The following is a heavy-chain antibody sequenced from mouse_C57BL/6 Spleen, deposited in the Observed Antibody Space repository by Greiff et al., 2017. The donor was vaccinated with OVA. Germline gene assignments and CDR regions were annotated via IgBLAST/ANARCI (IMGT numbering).Heavy chain of an antibody. V-gene: IGHV1-54*01. CDR3: AREGGCVDY. CDR2: INPGSGGT. J-gene: IGHJ2*01. D-gene: IGHD3-3*01. Sequence: QVQLQQSGAELVRPGTSVKVSCKASGYAFTNYLIEWVKQRPGQGLEWIGVINPGSGGTNSNEKFKGKATLTADKYSSTAYMKLSSLTSEDSAVDFCAREGGCVDYWGQGTTLTVSS. CDR1: GYAFTNYL.